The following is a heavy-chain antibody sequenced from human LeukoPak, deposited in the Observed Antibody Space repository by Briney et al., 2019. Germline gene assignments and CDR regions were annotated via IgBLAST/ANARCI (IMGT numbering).Heavy chain of an antibody. CDR2: IKQDGSEK. CDR3: ARGGPYYGMDV. V-gene: IGHV3-7*01. J-gene: IGHJ6*02. CDR1: GFTFSSYW. Sequence: GGSLRLSCAASGFTFSSYWMSWVRQAPGKGLEWVTNIKQDGSEKYYVDSVKGRFPIPRDNAKNSLYLQMNSLRAEDTAVYYCARGGPYYGMDVWGQGTTVTVSS.